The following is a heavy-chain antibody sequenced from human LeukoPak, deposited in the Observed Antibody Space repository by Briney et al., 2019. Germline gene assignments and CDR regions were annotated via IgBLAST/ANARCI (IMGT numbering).Heavy chain of an antibody. CDR3: AKSLYGGCDY. CDR2: VNGNGGST. J-gene: IGHJ4*02. CDR1: GFSFSTYA. D-gene: IGHD3-16*02. Sequence: GGSLRLSCAASGFSFSTYAMSWVRQAPGKGLEWVSGVNGNGGSTSYADSAKGRFTIFRDNSKNTVYLQMNSLRVEDTAVYYCAKSLYGGCDYWGQGTVVTVSS. V-gene: IGHV3-23*01.